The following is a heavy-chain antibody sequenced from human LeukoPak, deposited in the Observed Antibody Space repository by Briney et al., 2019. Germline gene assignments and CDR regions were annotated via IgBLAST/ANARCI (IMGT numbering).Heavy chain of an antibody. CDR2: INPNSGGT. J-gene: IGHJ1*01. CDR3: AREGIAWYMAFQ. Sequence: ASVKVSCKASGYTFTGYYMHWVRQAPGQGLEWMGWINPNSGGTNYAQKFQGRVTMTRDTSMSTDYMELRRMRYDDTAVYYCAREGIAWYMAFQHGARAPWSPSPQ. CDR1: GYTFTGYY. V-gene: IGHV1-2*02. D-gene: IGHD6-19*01.